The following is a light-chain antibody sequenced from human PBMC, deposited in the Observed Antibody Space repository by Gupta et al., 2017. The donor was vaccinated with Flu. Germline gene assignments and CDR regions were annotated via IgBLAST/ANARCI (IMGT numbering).Light chain of an antibody. V-gene: IGLV3-21*02. CDR2: DDS. CDR1: NIGSKS. J-gene: IGLJ3*02. CDR3: QVWDSTSDPLV. Sequence: VLTQPPSVSVAPGQTARITCEGPNIGSKSVHWYQQKPGQAPFLVVHDDSERPSGIPERFSGSNSGNTATLTITRVEDGDEADYHCQVWDSTSDPLVFGGGTKRTVL.